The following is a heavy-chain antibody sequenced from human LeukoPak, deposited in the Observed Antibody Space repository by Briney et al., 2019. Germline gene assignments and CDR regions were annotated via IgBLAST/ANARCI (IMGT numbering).Heavy chain of an antibody. CDR1: GFTFSSYA. J-gene: IGHJ4*02. CDR3: AKHWGYMYYFDY. Sequence: PGGSLRLSCAASGFTFSSYAMSWVRQAPGKGLEWVSAISGSGGSTYYADSVKGRFTISRDNSKNTLYLQINSLRAEDTAVYYCAKHWGYMYYFDYWGQGTLVTVSS. D-gene: IGHD7-27*01. V-gene: IGHV3-23*01. CDR2: ISGSGGST.